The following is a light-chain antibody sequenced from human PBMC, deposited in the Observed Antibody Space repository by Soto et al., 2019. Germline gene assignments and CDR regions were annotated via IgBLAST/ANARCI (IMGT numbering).Light chain of an antibody. CDR3: TSYAGANTLL. CDR1: SRDIGDYNW. CDR2: EVS. V-gene: IGLV2-8*01. Sequence: QSVLTQPPSASGSPGQSVTVSCTGTSRDIGDYNWVSWYKQHPGKAPKLLIFEVSKRPSGVPDRFSGSKSGNTASLSVSGLQAEDEADYCCTSYAGANTLLFGGGTKLTVL. J-gene: IGLJ2*01.